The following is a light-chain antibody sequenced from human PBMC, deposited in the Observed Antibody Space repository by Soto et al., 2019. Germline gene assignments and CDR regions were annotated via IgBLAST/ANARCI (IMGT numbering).Light chain of an antibody. Sequence: QSALTQPASVSGSPGQSITISCTGTNTDVGGYDRVSWNQHHPGKAPKMLIFEVFNRPSGISDRFSGSKSGDTASLTISGLQAEDEADYYCISYIPSTTTHWVFGGGTQLTVL. CDR2: EVF. V-gene: IGLV2-14*01. CDR1: NTDVGGYDR. CDR3: ISYIPSTTTHWV. J-gene: IGLJ3*02.